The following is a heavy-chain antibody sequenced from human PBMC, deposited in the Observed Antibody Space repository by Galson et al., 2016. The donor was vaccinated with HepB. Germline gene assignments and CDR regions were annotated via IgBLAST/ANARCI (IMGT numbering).Heavy chain of an antibody. J-gene: IGHJ4*02. Sequence: SLRLSCAASGFTFSSYGMHWVRQAPGKGLEWVAVIWYDGSNKYYADSVKGRFTISRANSKNTMYLQMNSLRAEATAMYYCARDGYDIFTGYYPGYSFDYWCQGTRVTVSS. CDR2: IWYDGSNK. CDR1: GFTFSSYG. CDR3: ARDGYDIFTGYYPGYSFDY. V-gene: IGHV3-33*01. D-gene: IGHD3-9*01.